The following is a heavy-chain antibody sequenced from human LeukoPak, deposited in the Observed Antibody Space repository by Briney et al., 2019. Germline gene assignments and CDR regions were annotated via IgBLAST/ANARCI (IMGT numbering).Heavy chain of an antibody. D-gene: IGHD2-15*01. Sequence: AGSLKLSCAAPGFTFSSYTMNWVRQAPGKGLEWISYISTSSSTIYYADSVKGRFTISRDNAKDLLYLHMNSLRDEDTAVYYCARDLTGLQFNYWGQGTLVTVSS. J-gene: IGHJ4*02. CDR1: GFTFSSYT. CDR3: ARDLTGLQFNY. CDR2: ISTSSSTI. V-gene: IGHV3-48*02.